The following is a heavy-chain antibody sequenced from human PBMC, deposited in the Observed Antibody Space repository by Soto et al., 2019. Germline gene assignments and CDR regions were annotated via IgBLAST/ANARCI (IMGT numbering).Heavy chain of an antibody. Sequence: EVQLVETGGGLIQPGGSLRLSCAASGFTVNSHYMTWVRQTPGKGLEWVSIIYASDSTFYADSVKGRFTISRDNSKNTVYLHLNSLRAEDTAMYYCATPVTRLIAFDLWGQGTMVTVSS. CDR3: ATPVTRLIAFDL. CDR2: IYASDST. CDR1: GFTVNSHY. D-gene: IGHD4-17*01. V-gene: IGHV3-53*02. J-gene: IGHJ3*01.